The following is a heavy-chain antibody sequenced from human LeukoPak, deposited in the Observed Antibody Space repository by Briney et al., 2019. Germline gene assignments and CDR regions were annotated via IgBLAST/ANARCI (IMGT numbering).Heavy chain of an antibody. Sequence: ASVKVSCKASGYTFTDHYMHWVRQAPGQGLEWMGWINPYSGGTISAQKFQGRVTMTRDTSISTAYMELSRLRSDDTAVYYCARGRSVNYYGQDYWGQGTLVTVSS. J-gene: IGHJ4*02. CDR3: ARGRSVNYYGQDY. V-gene: IGHV1-2*02. D-gene: IGHD3-10*01. CDR2: INPYSGGT. CDR1: GYTFTDHY.